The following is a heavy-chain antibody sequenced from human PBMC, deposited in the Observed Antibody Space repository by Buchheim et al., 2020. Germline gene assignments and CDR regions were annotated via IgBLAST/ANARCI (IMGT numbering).Heavy chain of an antibody. Sequence: QVQLQQWGAGLLKPSETLSLTCASYGGSFSDYYWSWIRQPPGKGLEWIGEINHSGSTDYNPSLKSRITISLDTSSNQFSLNLKSMTAADTAVYYCARGRLKTLRGLFGVYGHWGQGTL. J-gene: IGHJ4*02. D-gene: IGHD5/OR15-5a*01. CDR1: GGSFSDYY. V-gene: IGHV4-34*01. CDR2: INHSGST. CDR3: ARGRLKTLRGLFGVYGH.